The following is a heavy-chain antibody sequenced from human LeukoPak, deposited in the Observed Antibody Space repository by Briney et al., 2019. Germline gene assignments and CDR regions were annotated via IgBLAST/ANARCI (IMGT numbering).Heavy chain of an antibody. D-gene: IGHD3-22*01. Sequence: ASVKVSCKASGYTFTSYAMHWVRQAPGQRLEWMGWINAGNGNTKYSQKFQGRVTITADESTSTAYMELSSLRSEDTAVYYCARRTAYYYDSSGQIRDYYYGMDVWGQGTTVTVSS. CDR3: ARRTAYYYDSSGQIRDYYYGMDV. V-gene: IGHV1-3*01. CDR1: GYTFTSYA. CDR2: INAGNGNT. J-gene: IGHJ6*02.